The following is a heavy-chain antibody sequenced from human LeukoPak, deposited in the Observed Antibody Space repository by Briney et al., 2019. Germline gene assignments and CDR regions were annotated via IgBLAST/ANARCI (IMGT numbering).Heavy chain of an antibody. V-gene: IGHV1-2*02. J-gene: IGHJ5*02. CDR3: AREYSQSYTPLSP. CDR2: IDRSTGT. D-gene: IGHD3-10*01. Sequence: ASVKVSCKASGYTFTSYDINWVRQATGQGLEWMGWIDRSTGTKCAQKFQGRVTMTRDTSISTAYMELNRLTSDDTAVYFCAREYSQSYTPLSPWGQGTLVTVSS. CDR1: GYTFTSYD.